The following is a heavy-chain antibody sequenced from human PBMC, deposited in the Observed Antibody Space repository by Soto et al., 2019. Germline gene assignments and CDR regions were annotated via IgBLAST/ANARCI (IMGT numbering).Heavy chain of an antibody. CDR2: IIPIFGTA. CDR1: GGTFSSYA. Sequence: GASVKVSCKASGGTFSSYAISWVRQAPGQGLEWMGGIIPIFGTANYAQKFQGRVTITADKSTSTAYMELSSLRSEDTAVYYCASGILTGYPSYYYYGMDVWGQGTTVTVSS. J-gene: IGHJ6*02. CDR3: ASGILTGYPSYYYYGMDV. D-gene: IGHD3-9*01. V-gene: IGHV1-69*06.